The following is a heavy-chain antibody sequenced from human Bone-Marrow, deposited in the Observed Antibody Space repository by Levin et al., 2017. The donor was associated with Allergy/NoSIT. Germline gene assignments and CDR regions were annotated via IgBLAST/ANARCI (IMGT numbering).Heavy chain of an antibody. V-gene: IGHV3-48*03. CDR3: ARGGYCSGGSNCYSTQPIDY. J-gene: IGHJ4*02. CDR1: GFTFTSYQ. Sequence: AGGSLRLSCAASGFTFTSYQMNWVRQAPGKGLEWVSYIATVDTITYYADSVKGRFTISRDNAKNSVFLQMNSLRADDTAMYYCARGGYCSGGSNCYSTQPIDYWGQGTLVTVSS. D-gene: IGHD2-15*01. CDR2: IATVDTIT.